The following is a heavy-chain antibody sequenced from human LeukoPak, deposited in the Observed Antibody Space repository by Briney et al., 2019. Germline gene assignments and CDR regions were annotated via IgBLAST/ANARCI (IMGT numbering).Heavy chain of an antibody. CDR2: TCDSANT. CDR3: ARWHDSGRYFDY. CDR1: GGSFSNYC. V-gene: IGHV4-59*01. D-gene: IGHD6-19*01. Sequence: PSETLSLTCTVSGGSFSNYCWNWMRQSPGKGLEWIGYTCDSANTYYNPSLKSRVTLSVDTSKNQFSLKLTSTTAADTAVYYCARWHDSGRYFDYWGRGTSVTVSS. J-gene: IGHJ4*02.